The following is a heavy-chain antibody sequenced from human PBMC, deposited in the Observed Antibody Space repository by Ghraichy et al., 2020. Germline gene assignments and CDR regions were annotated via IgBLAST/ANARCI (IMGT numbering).Heavy chain of an antibody. V-gene: IGHV3-23*01. D-gene: IGHD3-9*01. CDR2: ISGSGGST. CDR1: GFTFSSYA. Sequence: GGSLRLSCAASGFTFSSYAMSWVRQAPGKGLEWVSAISGSGGSTYYADSVKGRFTISRDNSKNTLYLQMNSLRAEDTAVYYCVCPTPYYDILTGYRAYFDYWGQGTLVTVSS. CDR3: VCPTPYYDILTGYRAYFDY. J-gene: IGHJ4*02.